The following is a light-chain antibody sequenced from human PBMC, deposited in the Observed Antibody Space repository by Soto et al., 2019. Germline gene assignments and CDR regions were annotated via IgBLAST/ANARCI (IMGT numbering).Light chain of an antibody. V-gene: IGKV3-20*01. CDR3: QQYGSSPT. J-gene: IGKJ4*01. CDR1: QSISRSD. CDR2: ATS. Sequence: ETVLTQSPGTVSLSPGESATLSCRASQSISRSDLAWYQHRPGQSPRLLIYATSSRATGIPDRFTGGGAGTGFTLTISRLEPEDSAVYYCQQYGSSPTFGGGTKVDIK.